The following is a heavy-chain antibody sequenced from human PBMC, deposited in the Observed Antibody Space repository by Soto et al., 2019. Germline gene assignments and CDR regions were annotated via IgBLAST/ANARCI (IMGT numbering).Heavy chain of an antibody. D-gene: IGHD2-15*01. CDR1: GYTFTGYY. CDR3: ASCSGGSCYHSPFDY. CDR2: INPNSGGT. J-gene: IGHJ4*02. Sequence: QVQLVQSGAEVKKPGASVKVSCKASGYTFTGYYMHWVRQAPGQGLEWMGWINPNSGGTNYAQKFQGWVTMTRDTSISTAYMELSRLRSDDTAVYYCASCSGGSCYHSPFDYCGQGTLVTVSS. V-gene: IGHV1-2*04.